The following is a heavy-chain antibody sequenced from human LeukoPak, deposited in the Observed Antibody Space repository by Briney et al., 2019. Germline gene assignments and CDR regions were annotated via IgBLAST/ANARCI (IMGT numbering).Heavy chain of an antibody. V-gene: IGHV4-30-4*08. D-gene: IGHD6-13*01. CDR1: GGSISSGDYY. CDR2: IYYSGST. J-gene: IGHJ4*02. Sequence: SQTLSLTCTVSGGSISSGDYYWSWIRQPPGKGLEWIGYIYYSGSTYYNPSLKSRITISVDTSKHQFSLKLSSVTAADTAVYYCARESSSSPGEYWGQGTLVTVSS. CDR3: ARESSSSPGEY.